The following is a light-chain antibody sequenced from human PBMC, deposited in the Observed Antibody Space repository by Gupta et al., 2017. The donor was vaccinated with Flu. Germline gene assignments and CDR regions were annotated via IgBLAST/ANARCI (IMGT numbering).Light chain of an antibody. CDR2: DDS. CDR1: NIGSES. Sequence: SYVLTQPPSVSVAPGQTAPITCGGNNIGSESVHWYRQKPGQAPVLVVYDDSDRPSGIPERLSGSNSGNTATLTINRVEAGDEADYYCQVWDRSSDYRVFGGGTKLTVL. J-gene: IGLJ3*02. V-gene: IGLV3-21*02. CDR3: QVWDRSSDYRV.